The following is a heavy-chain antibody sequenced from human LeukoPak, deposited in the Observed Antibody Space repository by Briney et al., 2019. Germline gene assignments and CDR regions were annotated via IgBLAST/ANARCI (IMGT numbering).Heavy chain of an antibody. Sequence: SETLSLTCAVDGGSFNGYYWSWIRQPPGKGLEWIGEINHSGSTNYNPSLKSRVTISVDTSKNQSSLKLSSVTATDTAVYYCARGGSTADCSSTSCYRRKQWLVRDYFDYWGQGTLLTVSS. J-gene: IGHJ4*02. D-gene: IGHD2-2*01. CDR3: ARGGSTADCSSTSCYRRKQWLVRDYFDY. CDR1: GGSFNGYY. V-gene: IGHV4-34*01. CDR2: INHSGST.